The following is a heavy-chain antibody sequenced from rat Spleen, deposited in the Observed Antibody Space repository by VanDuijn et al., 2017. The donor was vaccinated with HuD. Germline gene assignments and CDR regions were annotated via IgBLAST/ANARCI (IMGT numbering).Heavy chain of an antibody. CDR1: GLSLASNG. CDR3: ARDGSGDDFDY. CDR2: IWSNGVT. Sequence: QVQLKESGPGLVQPSQTLSLTCTVSGLSLASNGVSWIRQPPGKGLEGMGIIWSNGVTAYNSAIKSRLSISRDTSKSQIFLKMNSLQTEDTATYYCARDGSGDDFDYWGQGVMVTVSS. J-gene: IGHJ2*01. D-gene: IGHD1-12*02. V-gene: IGHV2-47*01.